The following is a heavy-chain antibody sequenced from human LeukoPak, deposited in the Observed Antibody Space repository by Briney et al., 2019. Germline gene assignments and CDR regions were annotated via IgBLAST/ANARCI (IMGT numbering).Heavy chain of an antibody. J-gene: IGHJ6*02. CDR2: ISAYNGNT. CDR3: ARVGYSSSWSFHLYYYYGMDV. D-gene: IGHD6-13*01. Sequence: ASVKVFCKASGYTFTRYGISWVRQAPGQGLEWMGWISAYNGNTNYVQKLQGRVTMTTDTSTSTAYMELRSLRSDDTAVYYCARVGYSSSWSFHLYYYYGMDVWGQGTTVTVSS. V-gene: IGHV1-18*01. CDR1: GYTFTRYG.